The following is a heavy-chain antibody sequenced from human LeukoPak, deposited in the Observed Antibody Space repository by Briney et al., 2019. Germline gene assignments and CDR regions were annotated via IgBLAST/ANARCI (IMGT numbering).Heavy chain of an antibody. CDR3: ARHSSGYVYGMDV. CDR1: GGSISSSSYY. CDR2: IYYSGST. D-gene: IGHD3-22*01. V-gene: IGHV4-39*01. J-gene: IGHJ6*02. Sequence: SETLSLTCTVSGGSISSSSYYWGWIRQPPGKGLEWIGSIYYSGSTYYNPSLKSRVTISVDTSKNQFSLKLSSVTAADTAVYYCARHSSGYVYGMDVWGQGTTVTVSS.